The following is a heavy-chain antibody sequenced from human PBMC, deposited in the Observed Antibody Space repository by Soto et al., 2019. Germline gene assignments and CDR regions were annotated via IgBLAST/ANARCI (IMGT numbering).Heavy chain of an antibody. V-gene: IGHV1-46*01. CDR2: IKPSGGAA. J-gene: IGHJ5*02. D-gene: IGHD1-1*01. Sequence: QVQLVQSGAEVKKPGASVTVSCKASGHTFANYYIHWGRQAPGQGLEWLGKIKPSGGAATYAQGFQGRVTMTLDTSATTVVLEMRSLTTDDTAVYYCAKQTVELSLGGFDPWGQGTLVTISS. CDR3: AKQTVELSLGGFDP. CDR1: GHTFANYY.